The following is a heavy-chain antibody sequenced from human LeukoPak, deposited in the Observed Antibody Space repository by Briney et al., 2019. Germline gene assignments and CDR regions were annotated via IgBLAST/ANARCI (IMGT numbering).Heavy chain of an antibody. V-gene: IGHV4-61*02. J-gene: IGHJ3*02. CDR1: GGSISSGSYY. CDR3: ARGLYYYDSSGYYQTDDAFDI. D-gene: IGHD3-22*01. Sequence: SETLSLTCTVSGGSISSGSYYWSWIRQPAEKGLEWIGRIYTSGSTNYNPSLKSRVTISVDTSKNQFSLKLSSVTAADTAVYYCARGLYYYDSSGYYQTDDAFDIWGQGTMVTVSS. CDR2: IYTSGST.